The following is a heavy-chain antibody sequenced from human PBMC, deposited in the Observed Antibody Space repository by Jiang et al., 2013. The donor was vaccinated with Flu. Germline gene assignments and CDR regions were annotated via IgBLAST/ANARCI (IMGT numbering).Heavy chain of an antibody. Sequence: KGLEWIGYIYYSGSTYYNPSLKSRVTISVDTSKNQFSPKLSSVTAADTAVYYCARWPVVEMATIGFDYWGQGTLVTVSS. J-gene: IGHJ4*02. V-gene: IGHV4-30-4*01. CDR2: IYYSGST. CDR3: ARWPVVEMATIGFDY. D-gene: IGHD5-24*01.